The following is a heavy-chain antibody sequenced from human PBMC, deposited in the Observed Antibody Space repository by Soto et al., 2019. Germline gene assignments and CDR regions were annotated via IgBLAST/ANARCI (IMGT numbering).Heavy chain of an antibody. CDR3: AKVGGSGSYYNDY. V-gene: IGHV3-23*01. D-gene: IGHD3-10*01. CDR1: GFTFSSYA. Sequence: GGSLRLSCAASGFTFSSYAMSWVRQAPGKGLEWVSAISGSGGSTYYADSVKGRFHISRDNSKNTLYLQMNSLRAEDTAVYYCAKVGGSGSYYNDYWGQGTLVTVSS. J-gene: IGHJ4*02. CDR2: ISGSGGST.